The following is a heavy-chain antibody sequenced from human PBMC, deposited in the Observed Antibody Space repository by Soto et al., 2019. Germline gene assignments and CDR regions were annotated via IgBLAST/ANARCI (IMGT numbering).Heavy chain of an antibody. CDR2: IWYDGSNK. CDR1: GFTFSSYG. D-gene: IGHD6-19*01. V-gene: IGHV3-33*01. Sequence: GGSLRLSCAASGFTFSSYGMHWVRQAPGKGLEWVAVIWYDGSNKYYADSVKGRFTISRDNSKNTLYPQMNSLRAEDTAVYYCARDPVSGWYFDYWGQGTLVTVSS. J-gene: IGHJ4*02. CDR3: ARDPVSGWYFDY.